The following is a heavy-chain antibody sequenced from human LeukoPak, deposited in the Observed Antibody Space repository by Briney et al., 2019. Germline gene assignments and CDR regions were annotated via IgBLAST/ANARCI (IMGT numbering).Heavy chain of an antibody. CDR3: ARGIYVGAEAHSWFDP. V-gene: IGHV4-61*02. Sequence: PSQTLSLTCTVSGGSISSGSYYWSWIRQPAGKGLEWIGRIYTSGSTNYNPSLKSRVTISVGTSKNQFSLKLSSVTAADTAVYYCARGIYVGAEAHSWFDPWSQGTLVTVSS. J-gene: IGHJ5*02. D-gene: IGHD1-26*01. CDR1: GGSISSGSYY. CDR2: IYTSGST.